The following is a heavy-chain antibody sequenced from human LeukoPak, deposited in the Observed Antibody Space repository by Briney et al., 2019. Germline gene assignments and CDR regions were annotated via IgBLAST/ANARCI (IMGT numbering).Heavy chain of an antibody. CDR2: ISYDGGNR. Sequence: GGSLRLSCAASGFIFSNHAMHWVRQAPGKGLEWVAIISYDGGNRYYADSVKDRFTISRDNSKSTLYLQMNSLRAEDTAIYYCAKGSSRVYYYGMDVWGQGTTVTVFS. CDR1: GFIFSNHA. J-gene: IGHJ6*02. V-gene: IGHV3-30-3*01. D-gene: IGHD6-13*01. CDR3: AKGSSRVYYYGMDV.